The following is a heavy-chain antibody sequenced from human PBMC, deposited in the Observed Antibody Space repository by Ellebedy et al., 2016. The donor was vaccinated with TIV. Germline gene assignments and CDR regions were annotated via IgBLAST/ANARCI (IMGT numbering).Heavy chain of an antibody. CDR3: ARGKSNLPFDY. Sequence: GESLKISCAASGFTFSSYSMNWVRQAPGKGLEWVSCISSSGNYIYYADSLKGRFTISRDSAKNSLYLQMNSLRAEDTAVYYCARGKSNLPFDYWGQGTLVTVSS. CDR1: GFTFSSYS. V-gene: IGHV3-21*01. CDR2: ISSSGNYI. D-gene: IGHD4-11*01. J-gene: IGHJ4*02.